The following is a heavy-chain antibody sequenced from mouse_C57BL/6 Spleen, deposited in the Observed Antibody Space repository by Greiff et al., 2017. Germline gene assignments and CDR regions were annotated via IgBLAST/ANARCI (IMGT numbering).Heavy chain of an antibody. D-gene: IGHD1-1*01. Sequence: VKLMESGPGLVAPSPSLSITCTASGFSLTSYGVSWVRQPPGKGLVWLGGIWGDGSTNYHSALISSLSISRDNSKSQAFLKLNSLQTDDTATYYCAKSIYYFYAMDYWGQGTSVTVSS. CDR3: AKSIYYFYAMDY. J-gene: IGHJ4*01. CDR2: IWGDGST. CDR1: GFSLTSYG. V-gene: IGHV2-3*01.